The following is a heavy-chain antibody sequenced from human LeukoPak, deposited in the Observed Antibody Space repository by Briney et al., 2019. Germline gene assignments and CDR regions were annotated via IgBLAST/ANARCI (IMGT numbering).Heavy chain of an antibody. CDR3: ARVIIAARPDFDY. Sequence: SVKVSCKASGGTFSSYAISWVRQAPGQGLEWMGGIVPIFGTANYAQKFQGRVTITTDESTSTAYMELSSLRSDDTAVYYCARVIIAARPDFDYWGQGTLVTVSS. CDR2: IVPIFGTA. D-gene: IGHD6-6*01. V-gene: IGHV1-69*05. J-gene: IGHJ4*02. CDR1: GGTFSSYA.